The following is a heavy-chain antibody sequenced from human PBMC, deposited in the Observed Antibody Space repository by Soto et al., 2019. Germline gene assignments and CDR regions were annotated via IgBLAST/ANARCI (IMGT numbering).Heavy chain of an antibody. V-gene: IGHV4-59*08. D-gene: IGHD3-10*01. J-gene: IGHJ3*02. Sequence: SETLSLTCTVSGGSISSYYWSWIRQPPGKGLEWIGYIYYSGSTNYNPSLKSRVTISVDTSKNQFSLKLSSVTAADTAVYYCARCCGESDAYDIWGRGTMVTVSS. CDR3: ARCCGESDAYDI. CDR2: IYYSGST. CDR1: GGSISSYY.